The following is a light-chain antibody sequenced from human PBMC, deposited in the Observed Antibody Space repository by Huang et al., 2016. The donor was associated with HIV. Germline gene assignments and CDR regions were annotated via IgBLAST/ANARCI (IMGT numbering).Light chain of an antibody. CDR3: QQYDTLPWT. Sequence: DIQMTQSTSSLSASLGDKVTITCQASLDINNYLNWYQQKPGEAPKLLIYDASNLETGVPSRFSGSRSGTHFTFTVSSLQPEDVATYHCQQYDTLPWTFGQGTTVEI. J-gene: IGKJ1*01. CDR1: LDINNY. V-gene: IGKV1-33*01. CDR2: DAS.